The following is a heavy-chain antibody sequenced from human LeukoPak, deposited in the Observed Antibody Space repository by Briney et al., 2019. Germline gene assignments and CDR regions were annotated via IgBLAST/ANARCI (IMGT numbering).Heavy chain of an antibody. D-gene: IGHD1-26*01. J-gene: IGHJ4*02. Sequence: PGGSLRLSCAASGFGFRVYDMSWVRQAPGKGLEWVSRMRGSGVITFYADSVRGRFTISRDNSRNMLYLQMDSLRGEDTAVYYCAKEDWVGGRNFFDYWGQGALVTVSS. CDR1: GFGFRVYD. CDR2: MRGSGVIT. V-gene: IGHV3-23*01. CDR3: AKEDWVGGRNFFDY.